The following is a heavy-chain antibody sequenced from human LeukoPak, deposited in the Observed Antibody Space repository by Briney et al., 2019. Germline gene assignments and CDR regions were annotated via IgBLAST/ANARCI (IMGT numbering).Heavy chain of an antibody. CDR1: GGSFNSFA. CDR2: IIPVLGIA. D-gene: IGHD3-10*01. CDR3: ARSPLLWFGELLDWFDP. J-gene: IGHJ5*02. Sequence: ASVKVSCKASGGSFNSFAISWVRQAPGQGLEWLGRIIPVLGIANNAQKFQGRVTVTADKSTSTAYMELSSLRSEDTALYYCARSPLLWFGELLDWFDPWGQGTLVTVSS. V-gene: IGHV1-69*04.